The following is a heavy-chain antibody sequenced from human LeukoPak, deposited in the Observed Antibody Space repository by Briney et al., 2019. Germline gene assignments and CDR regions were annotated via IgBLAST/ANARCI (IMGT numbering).Heavy chain of an antibody. CDR2: ISYDGNNK. Sequence: PGRSLRLSCAASGFTFSSYAMHWVRQAPGKGLEWVAVISYDGNNKYYADSVKGRFTISRDNSKNTLYLQMNSLRAEDTAVYYCARTDFPGAPQKRWLDYWGQGTLVTVSS. CDR1: GFTFSSYA. CDR3: ARTDFPGAPQKRWLDY. J-gene: IGHJ4*02. D-gene: IGHD4-23*01. V-gene: IGHV3-30*04.